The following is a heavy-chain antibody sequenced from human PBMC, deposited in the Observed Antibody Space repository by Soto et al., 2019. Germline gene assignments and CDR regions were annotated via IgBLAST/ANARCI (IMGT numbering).Heavy chain of an antibody. CDR2: ISSSSSTI. J-gene: IGHJ4*02. Sequence: GSLRLSCAASGFTFSSYSMNWVRQAPGKGLEWVSYISSSSSTIYYADSVKGRFTISRDNAKNSLYLQMNSLRDEDTAVYYCARDHNLYSGSYPAGFDYWGQGTLVTVS. CDR1: GFTFSSYS. CDR3: ARDHNLYSGSYPAGFDY. D-gene: IGHD1-26*01. V-gene: IGHV3-48*02.